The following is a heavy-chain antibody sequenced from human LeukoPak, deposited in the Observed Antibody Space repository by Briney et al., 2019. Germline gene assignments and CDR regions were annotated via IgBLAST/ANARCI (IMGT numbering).Heavy chain of an antibody. CDR3: AKDGNGSGSYYNRREEYYFDY. CDR1: GFTFSSYG. Sequence: PGGSLRLSCAASGFTFSSYGMHWVRQAPGKGLEWVAFIRYDGSNKYYADFVKGRFTISRDNSKNTLYLQMNSLRAEDTAVYYCAKDGNGSGSYYNRREEYYFDYWGQGTLVTVSS. CDR2: IRYDGSNK. J-gene: IGHJ4*02. D-gene: IGHD3-10*01. V-gene: IGHV3-30*02.